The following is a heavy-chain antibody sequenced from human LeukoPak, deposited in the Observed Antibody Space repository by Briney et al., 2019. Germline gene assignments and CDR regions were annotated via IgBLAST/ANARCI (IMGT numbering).Heavy chain of an antibody. V-gene: IGHV4-59*01. J-gene: IGHJ6*03. Sequence: SETLSLTCAVSGVTISGYYWSWIRQPPEKGLEWVGYIYYTGSASYNPSLNGRLTISVDASKNQFSLTLNSVTAADTAMYYCARDFEVRQHYHYMDVWGKGTTVTVSS. CDR2: IYYTGSA. CDR3: ARDFEVRQHYHYMDV. CDR1: GVTISGYY. D-gene: IGHD5-18*01.